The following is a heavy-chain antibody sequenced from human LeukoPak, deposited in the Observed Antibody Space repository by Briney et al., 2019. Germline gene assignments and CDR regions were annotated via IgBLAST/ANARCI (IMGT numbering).Heavy chain of an antibody. D-gene: IGHD7-27*01. Sequence: GGSLRLSCAASGFTFSSYAMHWVRQAPGKGLEWVGVIRNDGSNQYYADSVKGRFTISRDNSKNTLYLQMNSLRAEDTAVYYCAKGKNWGYHFDYWGQGTLVTVSS. CDR3: AKGKNWGYHFDY. CDR1: GFTFSSYA. J-gene: IGHJ4*02. CDR2: IRNDGSNQ. V-gene: IGHV3-30*04.